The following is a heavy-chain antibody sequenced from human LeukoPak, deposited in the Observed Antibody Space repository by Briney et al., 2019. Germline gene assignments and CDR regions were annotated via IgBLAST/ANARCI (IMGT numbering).Heavy chain of an antibody. CDR3: ARCLDPSRSFDY. CDR1: GGSFSGYY. CDR2: INHSGST. D-gene: IGHD6-13*01. Sequence: SETLSLTCAVYGGSFSGYYWSWIRQPPGKGLEWIGEINHSGSTNYNPSLKGRVTISVDTSKNQCSLKLSSVTAADTAVYYCARCLDPSRSFDYWGQGTLVTVSS. J-gene: IGHJ4*02. V-gene: IGHV4-34*01.